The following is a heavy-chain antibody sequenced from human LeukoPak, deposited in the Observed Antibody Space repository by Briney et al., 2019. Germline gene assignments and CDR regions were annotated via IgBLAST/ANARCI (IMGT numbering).Heavy chain of an antibody. CDR1: GYTFTGYY. V-gene: IGHV1-69*13. Sequence: SVKVSCKASGYTFTGYYMHWVRQAPGQGLEWMGGIIPIFGTANYAQKFQGRVTITADESTSTAYMELSSLRSEDTAVYYCARGEYYYDSSGYHDAFDIWGQGTMVTVSS. CDR3: ARGEYYYDSSGYHDAFDI. D-gene: IGHD3-22*01. J-gene: IGHJ3*02. CDR2: IIPIFGTA.